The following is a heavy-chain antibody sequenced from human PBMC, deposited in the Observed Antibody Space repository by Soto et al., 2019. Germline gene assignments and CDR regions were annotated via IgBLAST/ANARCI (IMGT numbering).Heavy chain of an antibody. V-gene: IGHV1-2*02. Sequence: ASVKVSCKASGYTFTGYYMHWVRQAPGQGLEWMGWINPNSGGTNYAQKFQGRVTMTRDTSISTAYMELSRLRSDDTAVYYCARVRYSSSWYKGYWGQGTLVTVSS. CDR1: GYTFTGYY. CDR3: ARVRYSSSWYKGY. D-gene: IGHD6-13*01. CDR2: INPNSGGT. J-gene: IGHJ4*02.